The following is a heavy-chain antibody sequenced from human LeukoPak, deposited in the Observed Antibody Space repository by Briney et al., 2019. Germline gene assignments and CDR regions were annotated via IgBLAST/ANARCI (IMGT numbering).Heavy chain of an antibody. CDR2: IKQDGSEI. Sequence: GGSLRLSCAASGFTFSSYWMSWVRQAPGKGLEWVANIKQDGSEIYYVDSAKGRFTISRDNAKNSLYLQMKSLRAEDTAVYYCARDKIVGATHFDYWGQGTLVTVSS. V-gene: IGHV3-7*01. CDR1: GFTFSSYW. D-gene: IGHD1-26*01. CDR3: ARDKIVGATHFDY. J-gene: IGHJ4*02.